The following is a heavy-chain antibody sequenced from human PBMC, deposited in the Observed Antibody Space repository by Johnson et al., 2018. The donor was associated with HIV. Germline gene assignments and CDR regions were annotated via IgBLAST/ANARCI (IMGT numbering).Heavy chain of an antibody. J-gene: IGHJ3*02. CDR1: GFTFSSYA. D-gene: IGHD4-23*01. CDR2: IYWNGGST. CDR3: ARTGGNHAFDI. V-gene: IGHV3-23*05. Sequence: VKLVESGGGLVQPGGSLRLSCAASGFTFSSYAMSWVRQAPGKGLEWICGIYWNGGSTGYADSVKGRFSISRDNSKNTLYLQMNSLRAEDTAVYYCARTGGNHAFDIWGQGTMVTVSS.